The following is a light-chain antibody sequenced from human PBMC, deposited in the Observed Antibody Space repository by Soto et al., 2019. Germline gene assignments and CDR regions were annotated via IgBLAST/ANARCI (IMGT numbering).Light chain of an antibody. Sequence: EIVFAQSPGTLSFSPGERATLSCRASQSVTNSFLAWYQQKPGQAPRLLIYGASRRATGIPDMFTGSGSGTDFTLTISRLEPEDFAVYYCQQYASSPWAFGQGTKVDSK. V-gene: IGKV3-20*01. J-gene: IGKJ1*01. CDR1: QSVTNSF. CDR3: QQYASSPWA. CDR2: GAS.